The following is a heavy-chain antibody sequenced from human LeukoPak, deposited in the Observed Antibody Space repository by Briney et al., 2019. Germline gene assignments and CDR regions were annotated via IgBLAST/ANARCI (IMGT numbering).Heavy chain of an antibody. Sequence: ASVKVSCKASRYTFTSYYMHWVRQAPGQGLEWMGIINPSGGGTSYAQKFQGRVTMTRDTSTSTVYMELSSLRSEDTAVYYCASSSGSYLFDYWGQGTLVTVSS. D-gene: IGHD1-26*01. J-gene: IGHJ4*02. V-gene: IGHV1-46*01. CDR1: RYTFTSYY. CDR3: ASSSGSYLFDY. CDR2: INPSGGGT.